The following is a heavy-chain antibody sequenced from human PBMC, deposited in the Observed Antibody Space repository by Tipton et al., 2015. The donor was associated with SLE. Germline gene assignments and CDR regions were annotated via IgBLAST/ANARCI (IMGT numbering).Heavy chain of an antibody. CDR1: GGSFSGYY. CDR2: INHSGST. Sequence: TLSLTCAVYGGSFSGYYWSWVRQPPGKGLEWIGEINHSGSTNYNPSLKSRVTISVGTSKNQFSLKLSSVTAADTAVYYCARLPGEDASDIWGQGTMVTVSS. J-gene: IGHJ3*02. V-gene: IGHV4-34*01. CDR3: ARLPGEDASDI.